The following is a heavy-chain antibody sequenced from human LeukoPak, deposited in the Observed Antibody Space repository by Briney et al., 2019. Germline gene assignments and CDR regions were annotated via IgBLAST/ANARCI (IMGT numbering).Heavy chain of an antibody. CDR3: AKKEESLDYYYMDV. CDR1: GFTFSSYA. V-gene: IGHV3-23*01. J-gene: IGHJ6*02. Sequence: GGSLRLSCAASGFTFSSYAMSWVRQAPGKGLEWVSGINSGGSGGRTYYADSVKGRFSISRDNSKNTLYLQMNSLRAEDTAVYYCAKKEESLDYYYMDVWGQGTTVTVSS. CDR2: INSGGSGGRT.